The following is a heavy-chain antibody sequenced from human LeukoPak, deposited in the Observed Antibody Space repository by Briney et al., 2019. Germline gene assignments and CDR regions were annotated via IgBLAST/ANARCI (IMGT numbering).Heavy chain of an antibody. J-gene: IGHJ4*02. Sequence: GASVKVSCKASGYSFTDSYMHWVRQAPGHGLEWMGWINPNSGGTNYAQKFQGRVSMTRDTSISTAYMELSRLKSDDTAVYYCARDLGYTTSCWSQGTLVTVSS. CDR3: ARDLGYTTSC. CDR1: GYSFTDSY. D-gene: IGHD6-13*01. V-gene: IGHV1-2*02. CDR2: INPNSGGT.